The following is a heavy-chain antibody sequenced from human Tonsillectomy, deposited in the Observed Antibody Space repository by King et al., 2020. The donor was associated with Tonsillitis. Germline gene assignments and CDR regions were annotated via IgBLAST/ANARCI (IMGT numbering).Heavy chain of an antibody. Sequence: VQLVESGGGLVQPGGSLRLSCAASGFTVSSNYMSWVRQAPGKGLEWVSVIYSGGSTYYADSWKGRVTISRHNSENTLYLQMSSLRAEDTAVYYCARDLGLYMDVWGKGTTVTVSS. CDR1: GFTVSSNY. CDR3: ARDLGLYMDV. V-gene: IGHV3-53*04. CDR2: IYSGGST. J-gene: IGHJ6*03. D-gene: IGHD3-16*01.